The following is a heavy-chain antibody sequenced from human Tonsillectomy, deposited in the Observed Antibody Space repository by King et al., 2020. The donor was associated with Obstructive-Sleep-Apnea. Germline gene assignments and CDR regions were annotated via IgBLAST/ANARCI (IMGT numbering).Heavy chain of an antibody. Sequence: DVQLVESGGGLVQPGGSLRLSCAASGFTVSSNYMSWVRQAPCKGLEWVSLIYSGGRTYYADSVKGRFTISRDNSKNTLYLQMNSLRAEDTAVYYCARGGGNSILSPFDYWGQGTLVTVSS. CDR2: IYSGGRT. D-gene: IGHD4-23*01. V-gene: IGHV3-66*01. CDR1: GFTVSSNY. CDR3: ARGGGNSILSPFDY. J-gene: IGHJ4*02.